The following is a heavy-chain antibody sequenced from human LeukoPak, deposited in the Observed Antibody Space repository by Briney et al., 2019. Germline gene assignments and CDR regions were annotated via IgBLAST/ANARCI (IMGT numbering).Heavy chain of an antibody. D-gene: IGHD3-10*01. CDR1: GFTFDDYG. J-gene: IGHJ4*02. CDR2: INQDGSVK. CDR3: ARPGGFGVQPLDF. Sequence: PGGSLRLSCAASGFTFDDYGMSWVRQAPGKGLEWVADINQDGSVKNYVDSVKGRFIISRDNAKNSVYVQMNSLRADDTALYYCARPGGFGVQPLDFWGQGTLVTVSS. V-gene: IGHV3-7*03.